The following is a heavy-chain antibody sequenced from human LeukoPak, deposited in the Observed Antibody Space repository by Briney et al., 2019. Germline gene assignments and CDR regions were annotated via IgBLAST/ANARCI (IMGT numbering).Heavy chain of an antibody. CDR2: ISVSGNT. CDR1: GFTLSSYA. Sequence: GGSLRLSCAASGFTLSSYAMSWVRQGPGKGLEWVSAISVSGNTYHADSVKGRFTISRDNSKNTLYLQMNSLRAEDTAVYYCAKSFGPVIAAAGTGADWGQGTLVTVSS. CDR3: AKSFGPVIAAAGTGAD. D-gene: IGHD6-13*01. J-gene: IGHJ4*02. V-gene: IGHV3-23*01.